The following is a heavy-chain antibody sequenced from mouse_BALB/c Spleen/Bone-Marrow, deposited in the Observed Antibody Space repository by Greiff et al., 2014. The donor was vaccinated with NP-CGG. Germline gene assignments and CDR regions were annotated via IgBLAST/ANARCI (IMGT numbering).Heavy chain of an antibody. D-gene: IGHD1-1*01. CDR1: GFSLTSYG. J-gene: IGHJ4*01. CDR3: ARVPLFRYGSSYGMDY. V-gene: IGHV2-9*02. CDR2: IWAGGST. Sequence: QVQLQQSGPGLVAPSQSLSITCTASGFSLTSYGVHWVRQPPGKGLEWLGVIWAGGSTNYNSALMSRLSISKDNSKSQVSLKMNSLQTDDTAMYYCARVPLFRYGSSYGMDYWGQGTSVTVSS.